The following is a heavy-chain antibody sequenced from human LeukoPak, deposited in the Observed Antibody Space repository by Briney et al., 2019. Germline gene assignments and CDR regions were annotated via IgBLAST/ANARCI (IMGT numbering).Heavy chain of an antibody. Sequence: ASVKVSCKASGYTFTSYGISGVRQAPGQGLEWMGWISAYNGNTNYAQKLQGRVTMTTDTSTSTAYMELRSLRSDDTAVYYCARASYDSSDYEYFKHWGQGTLVTVSS. D-gene: IGHD3-22*01. J-gene: IGHJ1*01. CDR2: ISAYNGNT. V-gene: IGHV1-18*01. CDR3: ARASYDSSDYEYFKH. CDR1: GYTFTSYG.